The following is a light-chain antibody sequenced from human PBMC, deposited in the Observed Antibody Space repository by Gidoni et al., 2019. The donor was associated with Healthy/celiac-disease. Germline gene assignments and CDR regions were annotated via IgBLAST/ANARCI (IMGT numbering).Light chain of an antibody. CDR2: KAS. Sequence: DIQMTQSPSTLSASVGDRVTITCRASQSISSWLDWYQQKPGKAPKLLIYKASILESGVPSRFSGSGSGTEFTLTISRLQPDDFATYYCQQYNSWTFGQGTKVEIK. J-gene: IGKJ1*01. CDR3: QQYNSWT. V-gene: IGKV1-5*03. CDR1: QSISSW.